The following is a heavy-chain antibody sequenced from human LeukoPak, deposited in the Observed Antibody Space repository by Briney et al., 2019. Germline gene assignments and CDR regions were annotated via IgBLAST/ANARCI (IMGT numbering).Heavy chain of an antibody. CDR3: AKTSWDYDFWSGYQDSFDI. J-gene: IGHJ3*02. Sequence: GGSLRLSCAASGFTFSSYAMSWVRPAPGKGLEWVSAISGSGGSTYYADSVKGRFTISRDNSKNTLYLQMNSLRAEDTAVYYCAKTSWDYDFWSGYQDSFDIWGQGTMVTVSS. V-gene: IGHV3-23*01. D-gene: IGHD3-3*01. CDR2: ISGSGGST. CDR1: GFTFSSYA.